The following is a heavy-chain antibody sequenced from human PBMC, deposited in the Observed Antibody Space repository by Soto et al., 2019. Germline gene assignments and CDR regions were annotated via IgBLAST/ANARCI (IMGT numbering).Heavy chain of an antibody. Sequence: ASVKVSCKASGYTFTSYAIHWVRQAPGQRLEWMGWINAGNGNTKYSQKFQGRVTITTDTSTSTAYMELMSLRSDDTAVYYCARVGQTYYYDSSGPGIDYWGQGTLVTVSS. CDR3: ARVGQTYYYDSSGPGIDY. CDR2: INAGNGNT. V-gene: IGHV1-3*01. CDR1: GYTFTSYA. D-gene: IGHD3-22*01. J-gene: IGHJ4*02.